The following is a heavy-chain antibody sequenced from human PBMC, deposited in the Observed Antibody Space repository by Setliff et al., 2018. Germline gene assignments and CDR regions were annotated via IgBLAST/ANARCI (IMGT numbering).Heavy chain of an antibody. Sequence: SETLSLTCTVSGGSVRSHYWSWIRHSPGKGLEWIGFIFYSGDTKSNPSLKSRVTVSVDTSKNQFSLQLSSVTAADTAVYYCARDRTYYGSGTYTRWFDYWGQGTLVTVSS. CDR1: GGSVRSHY. D-gene: IGHD3-10*01. CDR2: IFYSGDT. V-gene: IGHV4-59*02. J-gene: IGHJ4*02. CDR3: ARDRTYYGSGTYTRWFDY.